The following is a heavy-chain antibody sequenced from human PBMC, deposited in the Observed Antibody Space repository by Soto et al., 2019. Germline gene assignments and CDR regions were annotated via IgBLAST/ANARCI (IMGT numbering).Heavy chain of an antibody. Sequence: EVQLLESGGGLVQPGGSLRLSCAASGFTFSSYPMSWVRQAPGKGLEWVSPISGSGGGTYYADPVKGRFTISRDNSKNTLYLQRNSLRAEDTAVYYCAKMVSKLPQKDAFDIWGQGTMVTVSS. V-gene: IGHV3-23*01. CDR2: ISGSGGGT. CDR1: GFTFSSYP. J-gene: IGHJ3*02. CDR3: AKMVSKLPQKDAFDI. D-gene: IGHD2-15*01.